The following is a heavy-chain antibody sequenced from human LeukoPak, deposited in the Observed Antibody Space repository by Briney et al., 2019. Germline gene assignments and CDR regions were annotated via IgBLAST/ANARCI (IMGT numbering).Heavy chain of an antibody. D-gene: IGHD5-12*01. CDR1: GYSFSRYG. Sequence: ASVKVSCKASGYSFSRYGISWVRQAPGQGLEWMGWISTYNGNTNYAQKFQGRVTMTTDTSTNTAYMELRSLRSDDTAVYYCARVGYSGYDYWGQGTLVTVSS. CDR2: ISTYNGNT. V-gene: IGHV1-18*01. CDR3: ARVGYSGYDY. J-gene: IGHJ4*02.